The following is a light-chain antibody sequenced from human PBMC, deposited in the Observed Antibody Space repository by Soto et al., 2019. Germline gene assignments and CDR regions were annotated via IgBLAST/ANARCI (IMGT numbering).Light chain of an antibody. V-gene: IGKV3-20*01. J-gene: IGKJ5*01. CDR1: QSVDSTY. CDR2: TAS. CDR3: QQYGSSPIT. Sequence: EIVLTQSPGTLSLSPGERATLSCRASQSVDSTYLGWYQQKSGQAPRLLIYTASSRATGIPDRFSGSGSGTDFTLTISRLEPEDFVVYYCQQYGSSPITFGQGTRLEIK.